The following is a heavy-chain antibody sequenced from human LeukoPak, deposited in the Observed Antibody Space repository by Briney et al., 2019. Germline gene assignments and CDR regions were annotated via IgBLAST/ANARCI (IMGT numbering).Heavy chain of an antibody. CDR1: GYTFTSYD. Sequence: GASVKVSCKASGYTFTSYDINWVRQATGQGREWMGWMNPNSGNTGYAQKFQGRVTMTRNTSISTAYMELSSLRSEDTAEYYCARGRVGSGWYGYWGQGTLVTVSS. CDR2: MNPNSGNT. D-gene: IGHD6-19*01. CDR3: ARGRVGSGWYGY. V-gene: IGHV1-8*01. J-gene: IGHJ4*02.